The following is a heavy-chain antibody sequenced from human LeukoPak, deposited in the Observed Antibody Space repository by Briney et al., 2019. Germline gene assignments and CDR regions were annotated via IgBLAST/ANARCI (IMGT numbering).Heavy chain of an antibody. CDR2: ISSSSSDI. CDR1: KFSFSRFG. J-gene: IGHJ6*03. Sequence: GGSMTLSCAVSKFSFSRFGMTWVRPAQGKGLGWVSSISSSSSDIYYVDSVKGRFTISRDNSKTSLYLQMNSLRAEDTAVYHCATGYSGYHSNYYYMDVWGKGTTVTVSS. V-gene: IGHV3-21*01. D-gene: IGHD5-12*01. CDR3: ATGYSGYHSNYYYMDV.